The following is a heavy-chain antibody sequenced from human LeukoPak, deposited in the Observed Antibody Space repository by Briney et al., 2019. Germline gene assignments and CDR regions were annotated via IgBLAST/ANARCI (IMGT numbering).Heavy chain of an antibody. CDR1: GGSVTSNNYY. D-gene: IGHD6-13*01. CDR2: IYFSGST. Sequence: SETLSLTCTVSGGSVTSNNYYWAWIRQPPGKGLEWIGSIYFSGSTYYNPSLKSRVTISVDTSKNQFSLKLSSVTAADTAVYYCARRRPAAAGTNWFDPWGQGTLVTVSS. CDR3: ARRRPAAAGTNWFDP. J-gene: IGHJ5*02. V-gene: IGHV4-39*01.